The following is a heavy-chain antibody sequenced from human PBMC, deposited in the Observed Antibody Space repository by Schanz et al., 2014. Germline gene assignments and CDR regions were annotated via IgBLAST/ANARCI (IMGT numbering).Heavy chain of an antibody. CDR3: AKRCSSTSCSHGAFDI. V-gene: IGHV3-66*01. CDR2: IYSDGRT. D-gene: IGHD2-2*01. Sequence: EVQLVESGGGLVQPGGSLRLSCAASGFTFSTYWMHWVRQAPGKGLVWVSVIYSDGRTYYGDSVKGRFTISRDNSKNTLYLQMNSLRDEDTAMYYCAKRCSSTSCSHGAFDIWGQGTMVTVSS. CDR1: GFTFSTYW. J-gene: IGHJ3*02.